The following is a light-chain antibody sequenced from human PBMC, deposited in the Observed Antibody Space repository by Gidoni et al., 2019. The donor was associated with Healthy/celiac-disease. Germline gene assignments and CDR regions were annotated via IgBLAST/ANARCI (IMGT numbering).Light chain of an antibody. Sequence: DIQMTQSPSSLSASVGDRVTITCRASQSISSYLNWYQQKPGKAPKLLIYAASSLQSGVPSRFSGSGSGTDFTLTSSSRQPEDFATYYCQQSYSTHALTFGGGTKVEIK. CDR1: QSISSY. CDR2: AAS. CDR3: QQSYSTHALT. J-gene: IGKJ4*01. V-gene: IGKV1-39*01.